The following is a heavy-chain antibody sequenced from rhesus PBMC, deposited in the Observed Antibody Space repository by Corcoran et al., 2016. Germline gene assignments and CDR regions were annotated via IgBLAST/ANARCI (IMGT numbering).Heavy chain of an antibody. D-gene: IGHD6-31*01. CDR3: AKDSRSSGWYDHGLDS. J-gene: IGHJ6*01. CDR2: IRWDGGST. V-gene: IGHV3-201*01. CDR1: GFTFDEYA. Sequence: EVQLVESGGGVVQPGGSLRLSCAASGFTFDEYAMHWVRQAPGKGLEWVSAIRWDGGSTGYADSVKGRFTISRDNAKNSLYLQMDRLRAEDTALYYCAKDSRSSGWYDHGLDSWGQGVVVTVSS.